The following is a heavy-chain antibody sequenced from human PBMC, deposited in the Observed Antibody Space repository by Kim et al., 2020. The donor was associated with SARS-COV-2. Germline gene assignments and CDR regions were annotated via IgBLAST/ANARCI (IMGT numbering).Heavy chain of an antibody. CDR3: ARDLDQPSSSWYLYYYYYGMDV. V-gene: IGHV3-74*01. D-gene: IGHD6-13*01. J-gene: IGHJ6*02. CDR1: GFTFSSYW. CDR2: INSDGSST. Sequence: GGSLRLSCAASGFTFSSYWMHWVRQAPGKGLVWVSRINSDGSSTSYADSVKGRFTISRDNAKNTLYLQMNSLRAEDTAVYYCARDLDQPSSSWYLYYYYYGMDVWGQGTTVTVSS.